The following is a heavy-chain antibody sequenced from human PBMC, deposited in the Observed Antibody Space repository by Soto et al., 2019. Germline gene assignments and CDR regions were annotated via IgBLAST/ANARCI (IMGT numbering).Heavy chain of an antibody. CDR2: IYYSGST. CDR3: ARSSLRGYIWGSYRYPGNWFAP. CDR1: GGSISSYY. J-gene: IGHJ5*02. Sequence: SETLSLTCTVSGGSISSYYWSWIRQPPGKGLEWIGYIYYSGSTNYNPSLKSRVTISVDTSKNQFSLKLSSVTAADTAVYYCARSSLRGYIWGSYRYPGNWFAPWGQGTLVTVSS. V-gene: IGHV4-59*08. D-gene: IGHD3-16*02.